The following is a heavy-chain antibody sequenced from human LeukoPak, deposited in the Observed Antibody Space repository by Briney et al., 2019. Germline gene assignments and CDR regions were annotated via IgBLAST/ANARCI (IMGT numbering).Heavy chain of an antibody. D-gene: IGHD3-10*01. CDR1: GFTFSTSG. V-gene: IGHV3-30*02. CDR2: IRYDGSNK. CDR3: AKVFPGVGSRTYELARRDY. J-gene: IGHJ4*02. Sequence: GGSLRLSCEVSGFTFSTSGMHWVRQAPGKGLHWVAFIRYDGSNKYYADSVKGRFTISRDNSKNTLYLQMNSLRDEDTAVYYCAKVFPGVGSRTYELARRDYWGQGTLVSVSS.